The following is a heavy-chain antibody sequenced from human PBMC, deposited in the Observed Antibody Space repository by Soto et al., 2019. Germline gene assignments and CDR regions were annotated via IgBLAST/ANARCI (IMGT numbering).Heavy chain of an antibody. Sequence: GGSLRLSCAASGLSVSDKYMSWVRQAPGKGLEWVSLTYTGGNSYFADFVKGRFTISRDNAKNSLYLQMNSLRAEDTAVYYCARDPAAIFNYYYYMDVWGKGTTVTVSS. CDR2: TYTGGNS. CDR3: ARDPAAIFNYYYYMDV. CDR1: GLSVSDKY. D-gene: IGHD2-2*02. J-gene: IGHJ6*03. V-gene: IGHV3-53*01.